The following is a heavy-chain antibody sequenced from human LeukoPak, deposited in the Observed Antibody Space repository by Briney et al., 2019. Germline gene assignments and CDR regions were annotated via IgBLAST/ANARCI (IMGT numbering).Heavy chain of an antibody. J-gene: IGHJ4*02. D-gene: IGHD6-25*01. CDR1: GFTFSSYA. V-gene: IGHV3-23*01. CDR2: MSGSGAST. CDR3: AKAQEPRIAAPYYFDY. Sequence: GGSLRLSCAASGFTFSSYAMSWVRQAPGKGLEWVSTMSGSGASTYYADSVKGRFTISRDNSKNTLYLQMNSLRAEDTAVYFCAKAQEPRIAAPYYFDYWGQGTLVAASS.